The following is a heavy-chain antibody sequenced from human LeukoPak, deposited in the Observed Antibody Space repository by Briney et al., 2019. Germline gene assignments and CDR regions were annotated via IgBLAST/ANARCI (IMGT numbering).Heavy chain of an antibody. CDR2: IYYGGSS. J-gene: IGHJ3*02. Sequence: PSETLSLTCTVSGGSIRGYYWSWIRQPPGKGLEWIGYIYYGGSSNYNPSLKSRLTISVDTSKNQFSLKLNSVTAADTAVYYCARDWVPTIFAVAHAFDIWGKGTTVTVSS. D-gene: IGHD3-3*01. CDR1: GGSIRGYY. V-gene: IGHV4-59*01. CDR3: ARDWVPTIFAVAHAFDI.